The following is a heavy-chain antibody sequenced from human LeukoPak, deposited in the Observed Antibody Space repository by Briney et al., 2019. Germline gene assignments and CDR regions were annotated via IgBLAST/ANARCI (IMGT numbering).Heavy chain of an antibody. CDR3: ARPRAAGTFLDY. D-gene: IGHD6-13*01. CDR1: GFTFSSYG. CDR2: ISSSGSTI. Sequence: PGGSLRLSCAASGFTFSSYGMHWVRQAPGKGLEWVSYISSSGSTIYYADSVKGRFTISRDNAKNSLYLQMNSLRAEDTAVYYCARPRAAGTFLDYWGQGTLVTVSS. V-gene: IGHV3-48*04. J-gene: IGHJ4*02.